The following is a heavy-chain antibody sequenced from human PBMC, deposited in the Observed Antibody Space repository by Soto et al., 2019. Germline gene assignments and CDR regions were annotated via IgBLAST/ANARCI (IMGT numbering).Heavy chain of an antibody. V-gene: IGHV3-48*01. CDR1: GFTFSSYS. Sequence: EVQLVESGGGLVQPGGSLRLSCAASGFTFSSYSMNWGRQAPGKGLEWVSYISSSSSTIYYADSVKGRFTISRNNSKNPLYLQKNSLRGEDTAVYYCARGPWEQQLGAFDLWGQGTMVTVSS. CDR3: ARGPWEQQLGAFDL. J-gene: IGHJ3*01. D-gene: IGHD6-13*01. CDR2: ISSSSSTI.